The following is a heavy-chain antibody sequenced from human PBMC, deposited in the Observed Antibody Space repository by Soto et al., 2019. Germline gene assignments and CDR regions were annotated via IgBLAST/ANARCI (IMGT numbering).Heavy chain of an antibody. CDR2: INHSGST. CDR3: ARGGEMATASDY. CDR1: GGSFSGYY. Sequence: SETLSLTCAVYGGSFSGYYWSWIRQPPGKGLEWIGEINHSGSTNYSPSLKSRVTISVDTSKNQFSLKLSSVTAADTAVYYCARGGEMATASDYWGQGTLVTVSS. J-gene: IGHJ4*02. D-gene: IGHD5-18*01. V-gene: IGHV4-34*01.